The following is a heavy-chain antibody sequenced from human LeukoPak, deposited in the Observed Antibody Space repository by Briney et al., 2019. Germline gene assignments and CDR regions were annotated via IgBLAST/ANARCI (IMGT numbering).Heavy chain of an antibody. CDR2: ISWNSGSI. J-gene: IGHJ6*02. CDR3: AKDASPVYYCGMDV. V-gene: IGHV3-9*01. CDR1: GFTFDDYA. Sequence: GGSLRLSCAASGFTFDDYAMHWVRQAPGKGLEWVSGISWNSGSIGYADSVKGRFSISRDNAKNSLYLQMNSLRAEDTALYYCAKDASPVYYCGMDVWGQGTTVTVSS.